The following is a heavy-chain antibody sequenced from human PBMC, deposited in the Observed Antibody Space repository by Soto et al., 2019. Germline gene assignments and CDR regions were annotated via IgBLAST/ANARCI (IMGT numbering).Heavy chain of an antibody. CDR2: ISSSSSYI. D-gene: IGHD3-10*01. CDR1: GFTFSSYS. Sequence: GGSLRLSCAASGFTFSSYSMNWVRQAPGKGLEWVSSISSSSSYIYYADSVKGRFTISRDNAKNSLYLQMNSLRAEDTAVYYCARGPTYYYGSGSPNWFDPWGQGTLVTVSS. V-gene: IGHV3-21*01. J-gene: IGHJ5*02. CDR3: ARGPTYYYGSGSPNWFDP.